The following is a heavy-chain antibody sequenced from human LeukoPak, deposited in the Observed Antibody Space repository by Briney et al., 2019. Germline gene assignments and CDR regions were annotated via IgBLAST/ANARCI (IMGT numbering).Heavy chain of an antibody. J-gene: IGHJ2*01. CDR2: IYYSGST. Sequence: SSETLSLTCTVSGGSISSYYWSWIRQPPGKGLEWIGYIYYSGSTDYNPSLKSRVTISVDTSKNQFFLKLSSVTAADTAVYYCARVRSLSSGWSQPYWYFDLWGRGTLVTVSS. D-gene: IGHD6-19*01. CDR1: GGSISSYY. V-gene: IGHV4-59*01. CDR3: ARVRSLSSGWSQPYWYFDL.